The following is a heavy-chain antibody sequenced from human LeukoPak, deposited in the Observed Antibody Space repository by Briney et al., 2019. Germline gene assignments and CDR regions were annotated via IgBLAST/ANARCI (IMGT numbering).Heavy chain of an antibody. CDR1: GFTFNSYA. Sequence: PGGSLRLSCAASGFTFNSYAMTWVRQAPGKGLEWVSGITAGGDNTYYADSVKGRFAISRDNSKNTLYLQMNSLRAEDTAVYYCAKDYGDSGVYMDVWGKGTTVAVSS. D-gene: IGHD4-17*01. CDR3: AKDYGDSGVYMDV. CDR2: ITAGGDNT. V-gene: IGHV3-23*01. J-gene: IGHJ6*03.